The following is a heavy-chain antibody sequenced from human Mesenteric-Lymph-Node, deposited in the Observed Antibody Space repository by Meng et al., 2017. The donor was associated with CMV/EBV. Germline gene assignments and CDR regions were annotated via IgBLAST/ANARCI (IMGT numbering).Heavy chain of an antibody. D-gene: IGHD6-13*01. CDR2: INVYDGKT. J-gene: IGHJ4*02. CDR3: ARDHPSYSASPHLY. CDR1: GYTFIGYH. Sequence: ASVKVSCKTSGYTFIGYHMHWVRQARGQGLEWMGWINVYDGKTNYAQKFQGRVTMTTDTSTSTAYMELNTLRSDDTAIYYCARDHPSYSASPHLYWGQGTLVTVSS. V-gene: IGHV1-18*04.